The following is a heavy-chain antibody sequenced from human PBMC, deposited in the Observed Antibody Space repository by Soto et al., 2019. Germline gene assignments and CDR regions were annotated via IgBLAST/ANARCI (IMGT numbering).Heavy chain of an antibody. Sequence: PGGSLRLSCAASGFIFSTFGMHWVRQAPGKGLEWVALVSYHGNKRFVADSVKGRFTISRDNAQHILFLHMNSLRVEDTASYYCTRDVSPQSTPSWFDPWSQGTLVTVSS. V-gene: IGHV3-30*03. J-gene: IGHJ5*02. CDR2: VSYHGNKR. D-gene: IGHD2-8*01. CDR3: TRDVSPQSTPSWFDP. CDR1: GFIFSTFG.